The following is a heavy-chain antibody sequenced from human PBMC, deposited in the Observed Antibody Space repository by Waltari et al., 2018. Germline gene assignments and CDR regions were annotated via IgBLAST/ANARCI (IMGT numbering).Heavy chain of an antibody. V-gene: IGHV3-23*01. CDR2: IGGGDGST. CDR1: GFPLSTYA. J-gene: IGHJ4*02. Sequence: QLLESGGGLVHPGWSLRLSCAASGFPLSTYAMSWVRQAPGKGLEWVSSIGGGDGSTYYADSVKGRFTVSRDNSKNTLSLQMNGLGADDTAIYFCARVAGYTNGGFDYWGQGTLVTVSS. CDR3: ARVAGYTNGGFDY. D-gene: IGHD2-8*01.